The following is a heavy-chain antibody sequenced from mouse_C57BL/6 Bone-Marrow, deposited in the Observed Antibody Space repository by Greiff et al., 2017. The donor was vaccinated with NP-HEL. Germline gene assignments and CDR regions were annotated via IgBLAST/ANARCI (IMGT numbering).Heavy chain of an antibody. J-gene: IGHJ3*01. CDR1: GYTFTSYW. CDR3: AIGGITTTVVAKRTWFAY. CDR2: IHPNSGST. Sequence: QVHVKQPGAELVKPGASVKLSCKASGYTFTSYWMHWVKQRPGQGLEWIGMIHPNSGSTNYNEKFKSKATLTVDKSSSTAYMQLSSLTSEDSAVYYCAIGGITTTVVAKRTWFAYWGQGTLVTVSA. V-gene: IGHV1-64*01. D-gene: IGHD1-1*01.